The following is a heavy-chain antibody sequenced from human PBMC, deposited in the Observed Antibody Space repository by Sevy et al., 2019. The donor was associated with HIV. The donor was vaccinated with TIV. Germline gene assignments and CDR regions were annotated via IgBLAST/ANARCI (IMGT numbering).Heavy chain of an antibody. CDR1: GGSISSGDYY. CDR3: ANMVRGVIMRFDY. D-gene: IGHD3-10*01. J-gene: IGHJ4*02. CDR2: IYYSGST. V-gene: IGHV4-30-4*01. Sequence: SETLSLTCTVSGGSISSGDYYWSWIRQPPGKGLEWIGYIYYSGSTYYNPSLKSRVTISVDTSKNQFSLKLSSVTAAATAVYYCANMVRGVIMRFDYWGQGTLVTVSS.